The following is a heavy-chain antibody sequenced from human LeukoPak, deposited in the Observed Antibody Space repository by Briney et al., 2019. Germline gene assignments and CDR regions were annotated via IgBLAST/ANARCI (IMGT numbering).Heavy chain of an antibody. CDR2: ISYDETNK. Sequence: GGSLRLSCAASGFTFSTYAMHWVRQAPGKGLEWVAVISYDETNKYYADSVKGRFTISRDNSKNTLYLQMNSLRAEDTAVYYCATSPRYKQQLGYFDYWGQGTLVTVSS. V-gene: IGHV3-30-3*01. CDR1: GFTFSTYA. J-gene: IGHJ4*02. D-gene: IGHD6-13*01. CDR3: ATSPRYKQQLGYFDY.